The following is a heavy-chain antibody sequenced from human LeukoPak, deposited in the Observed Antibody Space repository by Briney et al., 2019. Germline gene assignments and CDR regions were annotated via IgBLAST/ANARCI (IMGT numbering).Heavy chain of an antibody. CDR1: GYTFTSYE. CDR3: ARDGFPVIGVTWPDC. CDR2: MNSNSGNT. Sequence: GASVKVSCKASGYTFTSYEINWVRQATGQGPEWMGWMNSNSGNTGYAQKFQGRVTMTRNTSTNTVYMDLYSLTSEDTAVYYCARDGFPVIGVTWPDCWGQGTLVTVSS. D-gene: IGHD2-21*01. V-gene: IGHV1-8*01. J-gene: IGHJ4*02.